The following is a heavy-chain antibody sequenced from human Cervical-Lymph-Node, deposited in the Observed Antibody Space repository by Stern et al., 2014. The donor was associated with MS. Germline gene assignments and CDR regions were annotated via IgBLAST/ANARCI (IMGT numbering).Heavy chain of an antibody. D-gene: IGHD1-20*01. J-gene: IGHJ6*02. CDR1: GCSISSYY. V-gene: IGHV4-59*01. CDR3: ARFTYNWNYYYYYGMDV. Sequence: QVQLQESGPGLVKPSETLSLTCTVSGCSISSYYWSWIRQPPGKGLEWVGYIYYSGSTNYNPSLKRRVTISVDTSKNQFSLKLSSVTAADTAVYYCARFTYNWNYYYYYGMDVWGQGTTVTVSS. CDR2: IYYSGST.